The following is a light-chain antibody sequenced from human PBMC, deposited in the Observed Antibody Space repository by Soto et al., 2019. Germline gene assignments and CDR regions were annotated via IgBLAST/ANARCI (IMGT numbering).Light chain of an antibody. CDR1: QSVSSSY. CDR2: GAS. CDR3: RQYGRSSWT. Sequence: EIVLTQSPGTLSLSTGERATLSCRASQSVSSSYLAWYQQKSGQAPRLLIYGASNRATGIPDRFSGSGSGTDFTLTISRLEPEDFAVYYCRQYGRSSWTFGQGTKVDIK. V-gene: IGKV3-20*01. J-gene: IGKJ1*01.